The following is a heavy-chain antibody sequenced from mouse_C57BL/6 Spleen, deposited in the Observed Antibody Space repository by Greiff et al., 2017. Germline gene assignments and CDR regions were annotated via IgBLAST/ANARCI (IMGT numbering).Heavy chain of an antibody. CDR1: GFTFSSYA. Sequence: EVKLMESGGGLVKPGGSLKLSCAASGFTFSSYAISWVRQTPEQRLEWVATISDGGSYTYYPDNVKGRFTISTDNATNNLYLQLSHLKSEDTAMYACARAQARDYWGQGTTLTVSS. D-gene: IGHD3-2*02. CDR3: ARAQARDY. V-gene: IGHV5-4*03. CDR2: ISDGGSYT. J-gene: IGHJ2*01.